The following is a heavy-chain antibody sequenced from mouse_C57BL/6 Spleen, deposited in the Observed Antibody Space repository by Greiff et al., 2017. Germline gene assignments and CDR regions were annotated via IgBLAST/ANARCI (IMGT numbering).Heavy chain of an antibody. Sequence: QVQLQQSGAELVKPGASVKISCKASGYAFSSYWMNWVKQRPGKGLEWIGQIYPGDGDTNYNGKFKGKATLTADKSSSTAYMQLSSLTSEDSAVYFCARSDGSSPYYFDYWGQGTTLTVSS. CDR3: ARSDGSSPYYFDY. J-gene: IGHJ2*01. CDR2: IYPGDGDT. V-gene: IGHV1-80*01. CDR1: GYAFSSYW. D-gene: IGHD1-1*01.